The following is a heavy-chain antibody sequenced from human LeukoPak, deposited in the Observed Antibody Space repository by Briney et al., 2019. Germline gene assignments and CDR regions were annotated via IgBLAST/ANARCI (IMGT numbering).Heavy chain of an antibody. D-gene: IGHD6-19*01. V-gene: IGHV3-9*02. CDR3: AKDKRDSSGWGVFDY. CDR2: ISWNSGSI. CDR1: GFTSDDYA. Sequence: GRSLRLSCAASGFTSDDYAMHWVRQAPGKGLEWVSGISWNSGSIGYADSVKGRFTISRDNAKNSLYLQMNSLRAEDTALYYRAKDKRDSSGWGVFDYWGQGTLVTVSS. J-gene: IGHJ4*02.